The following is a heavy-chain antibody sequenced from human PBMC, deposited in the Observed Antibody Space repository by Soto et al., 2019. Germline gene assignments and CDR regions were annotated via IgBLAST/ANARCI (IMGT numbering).Heavy chain of an antibody. J-gene: IGHJ3*02. V-gene: IGHV1-24*01. CDR3: ATEIDGGNHAFDI. CDR2: FDPEDGET. Sequence: GESLKISCKVSGYTLTELSMHWVRQAPGKGLEWMGGFDPEDGETIYAQKFQGRVTMTEDTSTDTAYMELSSLRSEDTAVYYCATEIDGGNHAFDIWGQGTMVTVSS. CDR1: GYTLTELS. D-gene: IGHD2-15*01.